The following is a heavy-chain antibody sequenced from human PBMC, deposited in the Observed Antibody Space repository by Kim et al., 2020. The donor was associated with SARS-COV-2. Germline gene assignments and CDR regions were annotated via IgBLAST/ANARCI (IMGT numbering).Heavy chain of an antibody. D-gene: IGHD6-13*01. CDR1: GFTFSSYG. CDR3: AKVGKGYLGGFFDY. Sequence: GSLRLSCAASGFTFSSYGMHWVRQAPGKGLEWVAVISYDGSNKYYADSVKGRFTISRDNSKNTLYLQMNSLRAEDTAVYYCAKVGKGYLGGFFDYWGQGTLVTVSS. J-gene: IGHJ4*02. CDR2: ISYDGSNK. V-gene: IGHV3-30*18.